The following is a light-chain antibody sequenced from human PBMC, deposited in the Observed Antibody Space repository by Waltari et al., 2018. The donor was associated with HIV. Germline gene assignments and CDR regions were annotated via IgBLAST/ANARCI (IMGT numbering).Light chain of an antibody. CDR1: SSDVGSHNL. CDR3: CSFADTNTGV. CDR2: EVI. J-gene: IGLJ3*02. Sequence: QSALTQPASVSGSPGQSITISCTATSSDVGSHNLVSWYQHHPGRAPKLIIYEVIKRPSGVSHRFSGAKSGNAASLTISGLEAEEGADYYCCSFADTNTGVCGGGTRLTVL. V-gene: IGLV2-23*02.